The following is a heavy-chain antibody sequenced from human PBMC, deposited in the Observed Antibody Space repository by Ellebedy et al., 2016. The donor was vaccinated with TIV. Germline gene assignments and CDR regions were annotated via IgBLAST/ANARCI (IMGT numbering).Heavy chain of an antibody. CDR1: GFTFSSFS. Sequence: PGGSLRLSCAASGFTFSSFSMNWVRQAPGKGLVWVSRITPDGSFTSYADSVKGRFTISRDNAKNTLYLQMNSLRAEDTAVYYCARDQIDYYHSSGDDFDYWGQGTLVTVSS. J-gene: IGHJ4*02. D-gene: IGHD3-22*01. CDR2: ITPDGSFT. CDR3: ARDQIDYYHSSGDDFDY. V-gene: IGHV3-74*01.